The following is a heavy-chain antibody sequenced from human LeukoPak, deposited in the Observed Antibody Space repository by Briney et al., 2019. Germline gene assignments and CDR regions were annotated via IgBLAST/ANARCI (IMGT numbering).Heavy chain of an antibody. D-gene: IGHD5-12*01. Sequence: SVKVSCKASGGTFSSYAISWVRQAPGQRLEWMGGIIPIFGTAKYAQKFQGRVTITADKSTSTAYMELSSLRSEDTAVYYCASRPRDIVATITDYGGEGTLVTVSS. CDR3: ASRPRDIVATITDY. CDR2: IIPIFGTA. J-gene: IGHJ4*02. V-gene: IGHV1-69*06. CDR1: GGTFSSYA.